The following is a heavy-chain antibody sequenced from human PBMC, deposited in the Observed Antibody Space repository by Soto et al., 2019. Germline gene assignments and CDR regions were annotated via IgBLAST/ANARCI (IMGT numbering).Heavy chain of an antibody. Sequence: GGSLRLSCAASGFTFSSYGMHWVRQAPGKGLEWVAVIWYDGSNKYYADSVKGRFTISRDNSKNTLYLQMNSLRAEDTAVYYCARSMVQRLVAPFDYWGQGTLVTVSS. V-gene: IGHV3-33*01. D-gene: IGHD1-1*01. CDR3: ARSMVQRLVAPFDY. CDR2: IWYDGSNK. CDR1: GFTFSSYG. J-gene: IGHJ4*02.